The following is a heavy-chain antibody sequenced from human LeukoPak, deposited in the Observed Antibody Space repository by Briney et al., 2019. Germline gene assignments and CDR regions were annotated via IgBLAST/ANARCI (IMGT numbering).Heavy chain of an antibody. Sequence: ASVKVSCQASGYTFTGYYMHWVRQAPGQGLEWMGGINPNSGGTNYAQKFQGRVTMTRDTSISTAYMELSRLRSDDTAVYYCARAVDCSSNSCSNWFDPWGQGTLVTVSS. D-gene: IGHD2-2*01. CDR2: INPNSGGT. CDR3: ARAVDCSSNSCSNWFDP. CDR1: GYTFTGYY. V-gene: IGHV1-2*02. J-gene: IGHJ5*02.